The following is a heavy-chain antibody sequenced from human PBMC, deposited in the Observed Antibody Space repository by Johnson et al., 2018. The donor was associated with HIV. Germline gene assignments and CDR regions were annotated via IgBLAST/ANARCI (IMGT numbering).Heavy chain of an antibody. CDR2: IGTAGDT. Sequence: EVQLLESGGGLVQPGGSLRLSCAASGFTFSSYDMYWVRQATGKGLEWVSGIGTAGDTYSPGSVKGRFTISRENAKNSLYLQMNSLRARDTAVYYCAREGWEPWGAFDIWGQGTMVTVSS. CDR1: GFTFSSYD. J-gene: IGHJ3*02. D-gene: IGHD1-26*01. CDR3: AREGWEPWGAFDI. V-gene: IGHV3-13*01.